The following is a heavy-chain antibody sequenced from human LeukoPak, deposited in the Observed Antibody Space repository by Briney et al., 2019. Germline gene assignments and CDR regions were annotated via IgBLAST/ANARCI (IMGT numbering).Heavy chain of an antibody. CDR3: ARSPFMITFGGVIVNTINWFDP. V-gene: IGHV1-2*02. J-gene: IGHJ5*02. Sequence: GASVKVSCKASGYTFTGYYMHWVRQAPGQGLEWMGWINPNSGGTNYAQKFQGRVTMTRDTSISTAYMELSRLRSDDTAVYYCARSPFMITFGGVIVNTINWFDPWGQGTLVTVSS. CDR1: GYTFTGYY. D-gene: IGHD3-16*02. CDR2: INPNSGGT.